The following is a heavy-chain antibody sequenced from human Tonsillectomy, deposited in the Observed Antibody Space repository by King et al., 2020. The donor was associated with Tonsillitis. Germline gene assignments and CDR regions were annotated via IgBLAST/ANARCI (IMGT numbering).Heavy chain of an antibody. J-gene: IGHJ5*02. CDR3: ARGRDKEDQLVYGDWFDP. D-gene: IGHD2-2*02. V-gene: IGHV4-59*01. Sequence: QLQESGPGLVKPSETLSLTCTVSGGSISIYSWNWIRQPPGKGLEWIGYIYYSGSTNYNPSLKSRVTISVDTSKTQFSLKLSSVTTADTAVYNCARGRDKEDQLVYGDWFDPWGQGTLVTVSS. CDR2: IYYSGST. CDR1: GGSISIYS.